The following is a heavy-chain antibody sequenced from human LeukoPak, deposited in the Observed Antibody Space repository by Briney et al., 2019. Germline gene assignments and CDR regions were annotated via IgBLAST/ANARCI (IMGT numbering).Heavy chain of an antibody. Sequence: GTSLRLSCVASGFTFTNYAMSWVRQAPGKGLEWVSAVTGSDDSSYYADSVKGRFTISRDNSKNTLYLQVNSLRAEDTAVYYCATWGDYDILTGYYVPDYWGQGTLATVSS. CDR3: ATWGDYDILTGYYVPDY. CDR1: GFTFTNYA. CDR2: VTGSDDSS. J-gene: IGHJ4*02. D-gene: IGHD3-9*01. V-gene: IGHV3-23*01.